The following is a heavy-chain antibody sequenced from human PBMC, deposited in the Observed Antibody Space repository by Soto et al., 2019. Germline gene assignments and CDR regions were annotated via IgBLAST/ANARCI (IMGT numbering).Heavy chain of an antibody. D-gene: IGHD1-20*01. CDR3: SRITGTTDRGF. V-gene: IGHV3-73*01. Sequence: GGSLRLSCAASGFTFSGYAMHWVRQASGKGLEWVGRIRSKANSYATAYAASAKGRFTITRDDSKNTAYLQMNSLKTEGTAVYYCSRITGTTDRGFWGQVTLVTVSS. CDR1: GFTFSGYA. CDR2: IRSKANSYAT. J-gene: IGHJ4*02.